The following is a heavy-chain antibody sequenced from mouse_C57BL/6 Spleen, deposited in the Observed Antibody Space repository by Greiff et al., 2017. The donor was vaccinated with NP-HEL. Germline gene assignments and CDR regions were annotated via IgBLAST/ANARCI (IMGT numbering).Heavy chain of an antibody. CDR2: IYPRSGNT. J-gene: IGHJ4*01. V-gene: IGHV1-81*01. Sequence: QVQLKQSGAELARPGASVKLSCKASGYTFTSYGISWVKQRTGQGLEWIGEIYPRSGNTYYNEKFKGKATLTADKSSSTAYMELRSLTSEDSAVYFCARERDGNYEGAMDYWGQGTSVTVSS. D-gene: IGHD2-1*01. CDR3: ARERDGNYEGAMDY. CDR1: GYTFTSYG.